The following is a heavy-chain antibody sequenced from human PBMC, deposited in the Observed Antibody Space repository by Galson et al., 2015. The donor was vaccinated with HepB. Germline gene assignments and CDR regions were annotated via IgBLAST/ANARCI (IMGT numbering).Heavy chain of an antibody. J-gene: IGHJ3*02. CDR3: ARGVLGLTAFDI. CDR1: GFTFSSYT. D-gene: IGHD3-9*01. Sequence: SLRLSCAASGFTFSSYTMNWVRQAPGKGLEWVSSISSSTSFIYYADSVKGRFTISRDNAKNSLFLQMNSLRADDTAVFYCARGVLGLTAFDIWGQGTMVTVSS. V-gene: IGHV3-21*01. CDR2: ISSSTSFI.